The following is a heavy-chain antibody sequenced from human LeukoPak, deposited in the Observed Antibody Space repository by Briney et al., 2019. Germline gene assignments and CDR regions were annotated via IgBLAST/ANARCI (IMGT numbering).Heavy chain of an antibody. V-gene: IGHV1-18*01. CDR3: ARGQGRRAAAVRFDP. CDR2: ISAYNGNT. Sequence: ASVKVSCKASGYTFTSYGISWVRQAPGQGLEWMGWISAYNGNTNYARKLQGRVTMTTDTSTSTAYMELRSLRSDDTAVYYCARGQGRRAAAVRFDPWGQGTLVTVSS. J-gene: IGHJ5*02. D-gene: IGHD6-13*01. CDR1: GYTFTSYG.